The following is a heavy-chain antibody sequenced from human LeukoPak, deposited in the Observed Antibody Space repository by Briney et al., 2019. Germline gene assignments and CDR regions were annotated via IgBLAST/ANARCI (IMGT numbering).Heavy chain of an antibody. CDR3: VKDYGPKQLVFFDS. D-gene: IGHD6-13*01. Sequence: GRSLRLSCAASGFTFSSYGMHWVRQAPGKGLEWVAVIWYDGSNKYYADSVKGRFTITRDNSKNTLYVQMNSLRGEDTAVYYCVKDYGPKQLVFFDSWGQGTLVTVSS. CDR1: GFTFSSYG. CDR2: IWYDGSNK. J-gene: IGHJ4*02. V-gene: IGHV3-33*06.